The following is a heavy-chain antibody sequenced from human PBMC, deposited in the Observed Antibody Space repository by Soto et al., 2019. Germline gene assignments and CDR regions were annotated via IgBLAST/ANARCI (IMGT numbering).Heavy chain of an antibody. D-gene: IGHD6-19*01. CDR2: ISGSGGST. V-gene: IGHV3-23*01. J-gene: IGHJ4*02. CDR1: GFTFSSYA. Sequence: EMQLLESGGGLVQPGGSLRLSCAASGFTFSSYAMSWVRQAPGKGLEWVSAISGSGGSTYYADSVKGRFTISRDNSKNTLYLQMNSLRAEDTAVYYCAKDLIAVVWYGLDYWGQGTLVTVSS. CDR3: AKDLIAVVWYGLDY.